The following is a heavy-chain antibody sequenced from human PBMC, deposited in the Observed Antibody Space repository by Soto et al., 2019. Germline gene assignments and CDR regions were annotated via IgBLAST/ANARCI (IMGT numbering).Heavy chain of an antibody. V-gene: IGHV1-18*01. CDR1: GYTFTSYG. J-gene: IGHJ4*02. Sequence: GASVKVSCKASGYTFTSYGISWVRQAPGQGLEWMGWISAYNGNTNYAQKHQGRVTMTTDTSTSTAYMELRSLRSDDTAVYYCARDGYYDSSGYRSDFDYWGQGTLVTVSS. CDR3: ARDGYYDSSGYRSDFDY. D-gene: IGHD3-22*01. CDR2: ISAYNGNT.